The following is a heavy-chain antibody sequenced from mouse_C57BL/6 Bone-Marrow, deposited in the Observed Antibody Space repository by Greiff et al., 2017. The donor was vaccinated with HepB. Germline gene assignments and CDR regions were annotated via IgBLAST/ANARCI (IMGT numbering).Heavy chain of an antibody. J-gene: IGHJ3*01. CDR2: IWSGGST. CDR1: GFSLTSYG. CDR3: AISYYYGSSSWFAY. V-gene: IGHV2-4*01. Sequence: QVQLKQSGPGLVQPSQRLSITCTVSGFSLTSYGVHWVRQPPGKGLEWLGVIWSGGSTDYNAAFISSLSISKDNSKSQVFFKMNSLQADDTAIYYCAISYYYGSSSWFAYWGQGTLVTVSA. D-gene: IGHD1-1*01.